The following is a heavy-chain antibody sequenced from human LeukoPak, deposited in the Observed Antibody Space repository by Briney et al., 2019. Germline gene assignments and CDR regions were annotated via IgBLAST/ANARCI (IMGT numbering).Heavy chain of an antibody. J-gene: IGHJ4*02. Sequence: GASVKVSCKASGYTFTSYYMHWVRQAPGQGLEWMGIINPSGGSTSYAQKFQGRVTMTRNTSISTAYMELSSLRSEDTAVYYCARGIRGYSEVNWGQGTLVTVSS. D-gene: IGHD5-12*01. V-gene: IGHV1-46*01. CDR2: INPSGGST. CDR3: ARGIRGYSEVN. CDR1: GYTFTSYY.